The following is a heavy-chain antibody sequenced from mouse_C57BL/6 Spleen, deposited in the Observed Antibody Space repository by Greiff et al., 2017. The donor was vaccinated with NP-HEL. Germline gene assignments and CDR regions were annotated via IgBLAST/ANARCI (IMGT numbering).Heavy chain of an antibody. CDR3: ARLYDYDVYYYAMDY. CDR1: GYTFTDYY. Sequence: EVQLQQSGPELVKPGASAKISCKASGYTFTDYYMNWVKQSHGKSLEWIGDINPNNGGTSYNQKFKGKATLTVDKSSSTAYMELRSLTSEDSAVYYCARLYDYDVYYYAMDYWGQGTSVTVSS. CDR2: INPNNGGT. V-gene: IGHV1-26*01. J-gene: IGHJ4*01. D-gene: IGHD2-4*01.